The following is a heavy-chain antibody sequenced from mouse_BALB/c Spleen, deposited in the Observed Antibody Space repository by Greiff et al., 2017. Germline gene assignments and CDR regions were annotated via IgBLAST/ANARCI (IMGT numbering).Heavy chain of an antibody. V-gene: IGHV3-6*02. Sequence: EVKLQESGPGLVKPSQSLSLTCSVTGYSITSGYYWNWIRQFPGNKLEWMGYISYDGSNNYNPSLKNRISITRDTSKNQFFLKLNSVTTEDTATYYCARVRLRYAMDYWGQGTSVTVSS. CDR3: ARVRLRYAMDY. CDR2: ISYDGSN. CDR1: GYSITSGYY. J-gene: IGHJ4*01. D-gene: IGHD1-2*01.